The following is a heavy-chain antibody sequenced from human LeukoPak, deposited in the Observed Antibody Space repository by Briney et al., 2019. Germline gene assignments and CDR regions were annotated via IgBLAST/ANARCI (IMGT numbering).Heavy chain of an antibody. CDR1: GGSISSYY. Sequence: PSETLSLTCTVSGGSISSYYWSWIRQPAGKGLEWIGRIYTSGSTNYNPSLKSRVTMSVDTSKNQFSLKLSSVTAADTAVYYCARELPWSSGWYRLYYFDYWGQGTLVTVSS. CDR3: ARELPWSSGWYRLYYFDY. CDR2: IYTSGST. V-gene: IGHV4-4*07. J-gene: IGHJ4*02. D-gene: IGHD6-19*01.